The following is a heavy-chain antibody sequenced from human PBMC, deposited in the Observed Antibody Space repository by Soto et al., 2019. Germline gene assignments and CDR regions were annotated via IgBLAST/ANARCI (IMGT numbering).Heavy chain of an antibody. Sequence: GGSLRLSCAASGFNFSNHWMHWVRQRPAEGLVWVSRITSDGKSKAYAESVKGRLAISRDNAKNTLYLQMNGLTAEDTAVYYCARESGDWPLNWFDPWGQGTLVTVSS. CDR3: ARESGDWPLNWFDP. CDR2: ITSDGKSK. D-gene: IGHD2-21*02. J-gene: IGHJ5*02. CDR1: GFNFSNHW. V-gene: IGHV3-74*01.